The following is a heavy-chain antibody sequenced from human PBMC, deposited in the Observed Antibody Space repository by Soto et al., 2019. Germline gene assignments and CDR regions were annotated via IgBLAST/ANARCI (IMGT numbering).Heavy chain of an antibody. CDR2: INPNSGAT. Sequence: ASVKVSCKTSGYTFTDYYVHWVRQAPGQGLEWMGWINPNSGATNYAQKFQGWVTMTRDTSISTAYMELTRLRSDDTAVYYCARGPRVLAPIPSFFDFWGQGPLVTVSS. CDR1: GYTFTDYY. J-gene: IGHJ4*02. CDR3: ARGPRVLAPIPSFFDF. V-gene: IGHV1-2*04. D-gene: IGHD6-6*01.